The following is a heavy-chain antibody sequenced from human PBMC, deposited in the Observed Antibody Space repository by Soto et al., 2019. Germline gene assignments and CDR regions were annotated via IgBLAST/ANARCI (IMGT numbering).Heavy chain of an antibody. Sequence: ASVKVSCKASGYTFTSYGISWVRQAPGQGLGWMGWISAYNGNTNYAQKFQGRVTMTRDTSTSTAYMELRRLRSDDTAVYYCARGGEVGYCSGGSCYSRRYYYYYYMDVWGKGTTVTVSS. CDR1: GYTFTSYG. CDR3: ARGGEVGYCSGGSCYSRRYYYYYYMDV. D-gene: IGHD2-15*01. J-gene: IGHJ6*03. CDR2: ISAYNGNT. V-gene: IGHV1-18*01.